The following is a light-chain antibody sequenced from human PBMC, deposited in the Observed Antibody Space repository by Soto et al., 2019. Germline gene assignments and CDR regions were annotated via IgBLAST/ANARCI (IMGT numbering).Light chain of an antibody. Sequence: QSALTQPRSVSGSPGQSVTISCTGTSSDVGGYNYVSWYQQHPGKAPKVMIYVVSKRPSGVPDRFSGSKSGNTASLTISGRQAGDEADYYCCSYAGTYTLIFGGGTKLTVL. J-gene: IGLJ2*01. CDR2: VVS. CDR1: SSDVGGYNY. V-gene: IGLV2-11*01. CDR3: CSYAGTYTLI.